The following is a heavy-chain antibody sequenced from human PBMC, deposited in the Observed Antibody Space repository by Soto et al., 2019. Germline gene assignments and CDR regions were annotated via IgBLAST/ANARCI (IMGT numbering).Heavy chain of an antibody. CDR3: ARELVVPAAITPVYGMDV. D-gene: IGHD2-2*02. J-gene: IGHJ6*02. CDR2: ISYDGSNK. V-gene: IGHV3-30-3*01. CDR1: GFTFSSYA. Sequence: QVQLVESGGGVVQPGRSLRLSCAASGFTFSSYAMHWVRQAPGKGLEWVAVISYDGSNKYYADSVKGRFTISRDNSKNTLYLQMNSLRAEDTAVYYCARELVVPAAITPVYGMDVWGQGTTVTVSS.